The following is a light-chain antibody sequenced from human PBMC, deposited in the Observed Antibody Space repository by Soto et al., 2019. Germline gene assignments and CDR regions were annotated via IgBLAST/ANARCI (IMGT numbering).Light chain of an antibody. CDR2: AAS. V-gene: IGKV1-12*01. CDR1: QGISTW. CDR3: LRSGSSPHA. Sequence: DIQMTQSPSSVSASVGDRVTITCRASQGISTWLAWYQQKPGSAPQLLIYAASSLQSGVPSRFSGSGSGTYFTLTITSLQPEDFATYYCLRSGSSPHAFGQGTKLQIK. J-gene: IGKJ2*01.